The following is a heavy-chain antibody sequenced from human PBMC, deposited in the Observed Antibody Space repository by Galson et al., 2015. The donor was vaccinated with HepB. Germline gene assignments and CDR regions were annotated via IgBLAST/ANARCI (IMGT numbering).Heavy chain of an antibody. D-gene: IGHD1-26*01. V-gene: IGHV1-69*02. Sequence: SVKVSCKASGGTFSSYTISWVRQAPGQGLEWMGRIIPILDIANYAQKFQGRVTITADKSTSTAYMELSSLRSEDTAVYYCARVWELLRSGAFDIWGQGTMVTVSS. CDR2: IIPILDIA. J-gene: IGHJ3*02. CDR1: GGTFSSYT. CDR3: ARVWELLRSGAFDI.